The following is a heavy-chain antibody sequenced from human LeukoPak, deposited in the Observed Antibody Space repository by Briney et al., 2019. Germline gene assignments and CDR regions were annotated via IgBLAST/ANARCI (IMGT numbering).Heavy chain of an antibody. Sequence: GASVKVSCKASGYTFTGYYMHWVRQAPGQGLEWMGWINPNSGGTNYAQKFQGRVTMTRDTSISTAYMELSRLRSDDTAVYYCAREYCSCNSCYLGAFDIWGQGTMVTVSS. V-gene: IGHV1-2*02. J-gene: IGHJ3*02. D-gene: IGHD2-2*01. CDR1: GYTFTGYY. CDR3: AREYCSCNSCYLGAFDI. CDR2: INPNSGGT.